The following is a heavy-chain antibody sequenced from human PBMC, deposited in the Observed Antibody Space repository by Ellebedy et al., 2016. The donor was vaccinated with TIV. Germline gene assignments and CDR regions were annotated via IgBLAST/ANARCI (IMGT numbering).Heavy chain of an antibody. V-gene: IGHV3-21*04. CDR2: ITSSSTYM. Sequence: GGSLRLSCAASGFSFSDYNMNWLRQAPGKGLEWVSSITSSSTYMYYADSVNGRFTISRENANNSLYLQMNSLRAEDTAIYYCARVDILRWYYFDSWGQGTLVTVSS. J-gene: IGHJ4*02. D-gene: IGHD3-9*01. CDR3: ARVDILRWYYFDS. CDR1: GFSFSDYN.